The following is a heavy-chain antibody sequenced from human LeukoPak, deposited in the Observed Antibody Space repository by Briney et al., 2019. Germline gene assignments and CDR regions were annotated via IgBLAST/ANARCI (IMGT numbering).Heavy chain of an antibody. V-gene: IGHV3-30-3*01. Sequence: GGSLRLSCAASGFTFSSYPIHWVRQAPGKGLEWVAVISYDGSNKYYADSVKGRFTISRDNSKNTLYLQMNSLRAEDTAVYYCARDFGSSWSETYFDYWGQGTLVTVSS. J-gene: IGHJ4*02. CDR1: GFTFSSYP. CDR3: ARDFGSSWSETYFDY. D-gene: IGHD6-13*01. CDR2: ISYDGSNK.